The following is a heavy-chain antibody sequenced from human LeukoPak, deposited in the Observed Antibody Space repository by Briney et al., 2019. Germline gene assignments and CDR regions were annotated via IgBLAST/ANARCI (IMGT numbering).Heavy chain of an antibody. CDR3: AKVSGYSSSWVFDY. J-gene: IGHJ4*02. V-gene: IGHV3-9*01. Sequence: GRSLRLSCAASGFTFDDYAMHWVRQAPGKGLERVSGISWNSGSIGYADSVKGRFTISRDNAKNSLYLQMNSLRAEDTALYYCAKVSGYSSSWVFDYWGQGTLVTVSS. CDR2: ISWNSGSI. D-gene: IGHD6-13*01. CDR1: GFTFDDYA.